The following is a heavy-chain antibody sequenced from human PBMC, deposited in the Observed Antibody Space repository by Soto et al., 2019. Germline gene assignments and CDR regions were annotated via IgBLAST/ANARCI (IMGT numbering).Heavy chain of an antibody. CDR1: GFTFSSYS. CDR2: ISSSSSYI. D-gene: IGHD3-22*01. CDR3: ARDGPLITMIVVVKGYYYGMDV. V-gene: IGHV3-21*01. J-gene: IGHJ6*02. Sequence: LRLSCAASGFTFSSYSMNWVRQAPGKGLEWVSSISSSSSYIYYADSVKGRFTISRDNAKNSLYLQMNSLRAEDTAVYYCARDGPLITMIVVVKGYYYGMDVWGQGTTVTVSS.